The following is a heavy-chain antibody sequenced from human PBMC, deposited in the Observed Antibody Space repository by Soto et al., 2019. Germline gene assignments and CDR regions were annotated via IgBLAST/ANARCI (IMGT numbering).Heavy chain of an antibody. Sequence: EMQVLESGGGLVQPGGSLRLSCAVSGFTISNFAMSWVRQAPGKGLEWVSVISGSGGGTSYADSVKGRFTVSRDNSKNTLFLQMNSLRADDTAVYYCAMDRSYSRDWAVTPFDYWGQGALVTGSS. CDR1: GFTISNFA. J-gene: IGHJ4*02. CDR2: ISGSGGGT. V-gene: IGHV3-23*01. CDR3: AMDRSYSRDWAVTPFDY. D-gene: IGHD6-19*01.